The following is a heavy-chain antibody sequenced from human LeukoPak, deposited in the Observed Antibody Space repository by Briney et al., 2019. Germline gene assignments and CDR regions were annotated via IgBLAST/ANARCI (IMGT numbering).Heavy chain of an antibody. CDR2: ISSSGSTI. Sequence: GGSLRLSCAASGFTFSDYYMSWIRRAPGKGLEWVSYISSSGSTIYYADSVKGRFTISRDNAKNSLYLQMNSLRAEDTAVYYCASVPAAIRGYYYYYYMDVWGKGTTVTVSS. V-gene: IGHV3-11*01. CDR1: GFTFSDYY. J-gene: IGHJ6*03. D-gene: IGHD2-2*01. CDR3: ASVPAAIRGYYYYYYMDV.